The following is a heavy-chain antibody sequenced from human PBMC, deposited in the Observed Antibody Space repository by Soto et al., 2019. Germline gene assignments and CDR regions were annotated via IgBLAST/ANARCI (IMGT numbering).Heavy chain of an antibody. CDR2: INPADGNR. J-gene: IGHJ6*02. V-gene: IGHV1-18*01. Sequence: ASVKVSCKASGYSFSIYGINWVRQAPGQGLEWMGWINPADGNRNFAQKFEDRVTMTTATSTSTVYMELRKLKSDDTAVYYCARCIQQDYYYGMDVWGQGTTVTVSS. CDR1: GYSFSIYG. D-gene: IGHD5-18*01. CDR3: ARCIQQDYYYGMDV.